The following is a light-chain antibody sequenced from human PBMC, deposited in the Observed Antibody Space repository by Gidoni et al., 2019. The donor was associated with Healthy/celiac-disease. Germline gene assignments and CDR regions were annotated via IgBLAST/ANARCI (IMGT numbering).Light chain of an antibody. V-gene: IGKV3-11*01. CDR1: QSVSSY. J-gene: IGKJ2*01. Sequence: EIVLTHSPATLSLSPGERATLSCRASQSVSSYLAWYQQKPGQAPRLRIYDASNRSTGIPARFSGSGSGTDFTLTISSLEPEDFAVYYCQQRSNWPPYTCGQGTKLEIK. CDR3: QQRSNWPPYT. CDR2: DAS.